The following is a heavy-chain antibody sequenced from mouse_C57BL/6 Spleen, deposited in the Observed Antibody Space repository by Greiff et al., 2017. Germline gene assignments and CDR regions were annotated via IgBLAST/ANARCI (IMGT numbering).Heavy chain of an antibody. CDR2: IYPRDGST. CDR3: ARGGYYGSRRAMDY. Sequence: VKLQQSDAELVKPGASVKISCKVSGYTFTDHTIHWMKQRPEQGLEWIGYIYPRDGSTKYNEKFKGKATLTADKSSGTAYMQLNSLTSEDSAVYFGARGGYYGSRRAMDYWGQGTSVTVSS. CDR1: GYTFTDHT. D-gene: IGHD1-1*01. J-gene: IGHJ4*01. V-gene: IGHV1-78*01.